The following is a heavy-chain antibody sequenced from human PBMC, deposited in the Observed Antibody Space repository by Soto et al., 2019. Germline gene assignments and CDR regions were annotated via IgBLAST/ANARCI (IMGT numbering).Heavy chain of an antibody. CDR2: LYDTDGT. CDR1: GFTFSDKKY. D-gene: IGHD3-10*01. CDR3: ATWLQREHGFDI. V-gene: IGHV3-66*02. J-gene: IGHJ3*02. Sequence: DVQLVESGGGLVQSGGSLRLSCEAPGFTFSDKKYLTWVRQAPGKGPEWVSALYDTDGTFYADSVKGRFTISKDNSKNTFYLQMNRLRVDDTAVYYCATWLQREHGFDIWGLGTMVTVFS.